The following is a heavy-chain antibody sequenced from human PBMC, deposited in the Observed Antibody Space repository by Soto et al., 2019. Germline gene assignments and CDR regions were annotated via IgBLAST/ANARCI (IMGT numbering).Heavy chain of an antibody. CDR2: ISWNGANT. CDR3: ARETLSYGSALDV. V-gene: IGHV3-43*01. D-gene: IGHD3-16*01. Sequence: LRLSCAASGFRFDDYNMHWVRQGPGKGLEGVSFISWNGANTFYADSVKGRFTISRDSSKKSVSLQINSLRSEDTALYYCARETLSYGSALDVWGQGTTVPVSS. J-gene: IGHJ6*02. CDR1: GFRFDDYN.